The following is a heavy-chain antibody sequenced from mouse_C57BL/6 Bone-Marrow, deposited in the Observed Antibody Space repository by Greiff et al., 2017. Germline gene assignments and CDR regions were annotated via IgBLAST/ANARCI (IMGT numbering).Heavy chain of an antibody. V-gene: IGHV1-59*01. Sequence: QVQLQQPGAELVRPGTSVKLSCKASGYTFTSYWMHWVKQRPGQGLEWIGVIDPSDSYTNYNQKFKGKATLTVDTSSSTAYMQLSSLTSEDSAVYYCARHYYDYDGFDYWGQGTTLTVSS. D-gene: IGHD2-4*01. CDR3: ARHYYDYDGFDY. CDR2: IDPSDSYT. J-gene: IGHJ2*01. CDR1: GYTFTSYW.